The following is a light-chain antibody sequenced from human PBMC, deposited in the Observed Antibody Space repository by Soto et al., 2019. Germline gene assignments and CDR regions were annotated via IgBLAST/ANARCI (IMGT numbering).Light chain of an antibody. CDR1: QSVDTTF. Sequence: EIVLTQSPGSLSLSPGQTATLSCRASQSVDTTFFAWYQKKPGQAPRLLIYGASKRATGIPDRFSGSGSGTEFTLIISRLEPEDLAVYYCQQYMSSVTVGLGTKVVIK. V-gene: IGKV3-20*01. CDR2: GAS. CDR3: QQYMSSVT. J-gene: IGKJ1*01.